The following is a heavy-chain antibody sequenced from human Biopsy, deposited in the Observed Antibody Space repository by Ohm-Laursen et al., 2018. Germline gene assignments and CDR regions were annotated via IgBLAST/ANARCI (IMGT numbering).Heavy chain of an antibody. V-gene: IGHV4-59*01. CDR1: GGSISSYY. Sequence: GTLSLTCAVSGGSISSYYWNWIRQPPGKGLEWIGYIYYSGTTDYSSSLKSRVTISIDKSKNQFFLKLSSVTAEDTAVYYCARDDAATVIRGLYYWGQGALVTVSS. D-gene: IGHD3-10*01. CDR2: IYYSGTT. J-gene: IGHJ4*02. CDR3: ARDDAATVIRGLYY.